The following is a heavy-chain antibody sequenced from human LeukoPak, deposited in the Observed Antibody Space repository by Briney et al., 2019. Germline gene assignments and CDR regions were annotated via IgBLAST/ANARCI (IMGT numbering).Heavy chain of an antibody. Sequence: GGSLRLSCAASGFTFSSYALSWVRQAPGKGREWVSTISDSGTNTYYADSVKGRFTISRDNSKSTLYLQMNSLRAEDTAVYYCVKDLGRYRNNCFDYWGQGTLVTVSS. CDR3: VKDLGRYRNNCFDY. D-gene: IGHD1-26*01. J-gene: IGHJ4*02. V-gene: IGHV3-23*01. CDR2: ISDSGTNT. CDR1: GFTFSSYA.